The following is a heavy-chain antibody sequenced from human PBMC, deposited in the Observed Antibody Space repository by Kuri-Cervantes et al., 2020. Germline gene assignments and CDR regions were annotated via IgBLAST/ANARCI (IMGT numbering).Heavy chain of an antibody. CDR1: GFTFSDHY. J-gene: IGHJ4*02. V-gene: IGHV3-7*01. CDR2: IKQDGSVK. CDR3: ARGVGTQWPPQ. D-gene: IGHD6-19*01. Sequence: GGSLRLSCAASGFTFSDHYMDWVRQAPGKGLERVADIKQDGSVKYYVDSVKGRFTISRDNARNSLYLQMNSLRVEDTAVYYCARGVGTQWPPQWGQGTLVTVSS.